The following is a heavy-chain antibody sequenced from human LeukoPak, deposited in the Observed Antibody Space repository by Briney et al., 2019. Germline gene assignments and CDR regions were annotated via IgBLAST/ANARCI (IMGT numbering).Heavy chain of an antibody. CDR2: ISSSSSYI. Sequence: PGGSLRLSCAASGFTFSSYSMNWVRQAPGKGLEWVSSISSSSSYIYYADSVKGRFTISRDNAKNSLYLQMNSLRAEDTAVYYCARAAGHFGVVIPNWFDPWGQGTLVTVSS. V-gene: IGHV3-21*01. CDR3: ARAAGHFGVVIPNWFDP. J-gene: IGHJ5*02. D-gene: IGHD3-3*01. CDR1: GFTFSSYS.